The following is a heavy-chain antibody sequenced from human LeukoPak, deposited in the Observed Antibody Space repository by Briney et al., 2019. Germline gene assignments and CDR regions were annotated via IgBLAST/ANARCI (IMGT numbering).Heavy chain of an antibody. CDR2: IYYSGSI. CDR3: ARGGSGYDSFYYYGMDV. D-gene: IGHD5-12*01. CDR1: GGSISSSSYY. Sequence: SETLSLTCTVSGGSISSSSYYWGWIRQPPGKGLDWIGSIYYSGSIYYNPSLKSRVTISVDTSKNQFSLKLSSVTAADPAVYFCARGGSGYDSFYYYGMDVWGPGTTVTVSS. V-gene: IGHV4-39*07. J-gene: IGHJ6*02.